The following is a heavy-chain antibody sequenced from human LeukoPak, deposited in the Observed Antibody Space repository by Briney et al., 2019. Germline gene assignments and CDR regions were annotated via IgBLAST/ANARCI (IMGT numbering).Heavy chain of an antibody. V-gene: IGHV1-2*02. CDR1: GYTFTGYY. CDR2: INTNSGGT. CDR3: ARGASGVYTVTTSWFDP. Sequence: GASVKVSCKASGYTFTGYYMHWVRQAPGQGLERVGWINTNSGGTNYVQKFQGRVTMTRDTSISTAYMELSRLRSDDTAVYYYARGASGVYTVTTSWFDPWGQGTLVTVSS. J-gene: IGHJ5*02. D-gene: IGHD4-17*01.